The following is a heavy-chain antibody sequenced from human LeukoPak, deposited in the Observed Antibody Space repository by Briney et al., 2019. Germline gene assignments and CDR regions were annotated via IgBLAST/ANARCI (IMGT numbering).Heavy chain of an antibody. Sequence: SVKVSCKASGGTFSSYAISWVRQAPGQGLEWMGGIIPIFGTANYAQKFQGRVTITADKSTSTAYMELSSLRSEDTTVYYCAREVLRFLEWFGSWFDPWGQGTLVTVSS. CDR2: IIPIFGTA. CDR3: AREVLRFLEWFGSWFDP. J-gene: IGHJ5*02. D-gene: IGHD3-3*01. V-gene: IGHV1-69*06. CDR1: GGTFSSYA.